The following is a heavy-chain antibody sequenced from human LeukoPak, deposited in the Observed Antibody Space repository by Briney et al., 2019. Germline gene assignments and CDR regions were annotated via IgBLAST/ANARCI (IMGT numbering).Heavy chain of an antibody. CDR2: ISHRGSP. Sequence: SETLSLTCAVYGGSFSDYYWSWIRQSPGKGLEWIGEISHRGSPNYNPSLKSRVTISVDTSKNQFSLKLSSVTAADTAVYYCARGHIVVVVAAKRSSSYYFDYWGQGTLVTVSS. D-gene: IGHD2-15*01. CDR3: ARGHIVVVVAAKRSSSYYFDY. J-gene: IGHJ4*02. V-gene: IGHV4-34*01. CDR1: GGSFSDYY.